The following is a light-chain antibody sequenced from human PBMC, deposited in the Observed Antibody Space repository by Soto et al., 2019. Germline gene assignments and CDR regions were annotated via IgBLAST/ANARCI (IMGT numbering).Light chain of an antibody. CDR1: QGISNW. V-gene: IGKV1-8*01. CDR2: GAS. CDR3: QHYKNYPWT. Sequence: AIRMTQSPSSLSASTGDRVTITCRASQGISNWLAWYQQRPGKAPKLLVYGASTLQSGVPSRFSGSGSGTDFTLTTSGLQSEDFATYYCQHYKNYPWTFGQGTKVEVK. J-gene: IGKJ1*01.